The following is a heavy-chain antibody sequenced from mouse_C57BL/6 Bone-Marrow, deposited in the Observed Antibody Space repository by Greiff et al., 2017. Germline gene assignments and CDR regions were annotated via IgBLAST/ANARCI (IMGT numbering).Heavy chain of an antibody. Sequence: VQLQQPGAELVRPGSSVKLSCKASGYTFTSYWMDWVKQRPGQGLEWIGNIYPSDSETHYNQKFKDKATLTVDKSSSTAYMQLSSLTSEDSAVYYCAGFYDDDGGYARDYWGKGPSVTVSS. D-gene: IGHD2-4*01. CDR2: IYPSDSET. J-gene: IGHJ4*01. V-gene: IGHV1-61*01. CDR1: GYTFTSYW. CDR3: AGFYDDDGGYARDY.